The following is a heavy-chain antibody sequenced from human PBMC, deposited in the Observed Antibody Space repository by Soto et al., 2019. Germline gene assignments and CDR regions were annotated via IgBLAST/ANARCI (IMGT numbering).Heavy chain of an antibody. J-gene: IGHJ5*02. CDR1: GGSISSYY. V-gene: IGHV4-59*12. CDR3: ARARQYYDCELDP. D-gene: IGHD3-16*01. CDR2: IYYSGST. Sequence: SETLSLTCTVSGGSISSYYWSWIRQPPGKGLEWIGYIYYSGSTNYNPSLKSRVTISLDTSKNQFSLKLTSVTAADTAVYYCARARQYYDCELDPWGHGSLVTVSS.